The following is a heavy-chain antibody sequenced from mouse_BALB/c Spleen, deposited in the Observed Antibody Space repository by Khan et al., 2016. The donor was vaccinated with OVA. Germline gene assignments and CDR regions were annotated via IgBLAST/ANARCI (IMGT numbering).Heavy chain of an antibody. CDR3: ARNYDYDEGLTY. D-gene: IGHD2-4*01. J-gene: IGHJ3*01. Sequence: QVQLKQSGPGLVHPSQSLSITCTVSGFSLTNYGVHWVRQSPGKGLEWLGLIWSGGSTDYNAAFISRLSISKDNSKSQVFFKMNSLQANDTAIYYCARNYDYDEGLTYWGQGTLVTVSA. CDR1: GFSLTNYG. CDR2: IWSGGST. V-gene: IGHV2-2*02.